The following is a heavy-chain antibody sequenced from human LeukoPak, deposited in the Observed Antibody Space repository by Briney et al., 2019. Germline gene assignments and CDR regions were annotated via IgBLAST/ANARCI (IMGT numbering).Heavy chain of an antibody. Sequence: SETLSLTCTVSGDSISNYYWSWIRQPPGKGLEWIGYIYYSGSTNYNPSLKSRVSISADTSKNQFSLKLSSVTAADTAIFYCARQGRGFDYWGQGTLVTVSS. CDR3: ARQGRGFDY. V-gene: IGHV4-59*08. CDR1: GDSISNYY. CDR2: IYYSGST. J-gene: IGHJ4*02.